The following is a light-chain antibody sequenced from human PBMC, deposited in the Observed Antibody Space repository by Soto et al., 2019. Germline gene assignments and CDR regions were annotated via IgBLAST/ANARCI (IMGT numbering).Light chain of an antibody. Sequence: IVMTQSPATLSVSPGERATLSCRASRSVSSNLAWYQQKPGQAPRLLIYGASTRATDIPARFSGSGSGTEFTLTISSLQSEDFAVYYCQQYSNWPLTFG. V-gene: IGKV3-15*01. CDR1: RSVSSN. CDR3: QQYSNWPLT. CDR2: GAS. J-gene: IGKJ4*01.